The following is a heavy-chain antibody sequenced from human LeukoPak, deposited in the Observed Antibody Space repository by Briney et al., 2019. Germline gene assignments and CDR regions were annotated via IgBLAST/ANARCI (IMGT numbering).Heavy chain of an antibody. CDR3: ARSRWFDP. CDR2: IYYSGST. CDR1: GDSISNNY. V-gene: IGHV4-59*01. J-gene: IGHJ5*02. Sequence: PSETLSLTCTVSGDSISNNYWSWIRQPTGKGLEWIGYIYYSGSTNYNPSLKSRVTISVDTSKNQFSLSLTSVTAADTAMYYCARSRWFDPWGQGTLVTVSS.